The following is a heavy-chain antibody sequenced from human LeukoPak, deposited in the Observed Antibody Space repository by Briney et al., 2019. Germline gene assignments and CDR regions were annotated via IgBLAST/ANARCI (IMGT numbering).Heavy chain of an antibody. CDR3: ARVYYGSGSLHYYYYYMDV. V-gene: IGHV3-53*01. Sequence: PGGSLRLSCAASGFTVSSNYMSWVRQAPGKGLEWVSVIYGGAGTHYADSVKGRFTISRDNSKNTLYLQMNSLRVEDTAVYYCARVYYGSGSLHYYYYYMDVWGKGTTVTISS. CDR2: IYGGAGT. J-gene: IGHJ6*03. CDR1: GFTVSSNY. D-gene: IGHD3-10*01.